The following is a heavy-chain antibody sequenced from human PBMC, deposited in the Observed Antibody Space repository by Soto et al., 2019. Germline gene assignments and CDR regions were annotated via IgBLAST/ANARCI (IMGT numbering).Heavy chain of an antibody. Sequence: QVQLVQSGAEVKKPGDSVKVSCKASGYTFTKYTLHWVRQAPGQRLEWMGWVSAGDGNTKYSQNLQGRVTITWDTSASTAYMEVISIRSEDTALYYCARDREYYGSGTYYDLEYWGQGSLVTVSS. CDR1: GYTFTKYT. J-gene: IGHJ4*02. V-gene: IGHV1-3*01. CDR2: VSAGDGNT. CDR3: ARDREYYGSGTYYDLEY. D-gene: IGHD3-10*01.